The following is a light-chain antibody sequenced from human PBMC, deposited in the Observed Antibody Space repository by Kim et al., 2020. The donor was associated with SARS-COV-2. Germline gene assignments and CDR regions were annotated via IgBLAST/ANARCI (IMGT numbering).Light chain of an antibody. CDR3: QQYYSYSRT. CDR1: QNINNW. J-gene: IGKJ1*01. V-gene: IGKV1-5*03. CDR2: KAS. Sequence: DIQMTQSPSTLSASVGDRVTITCRASQNINNWLAWYQQKPGTTPKVLIYKASSLESGVPSRFSGSGSGTELTLTINSLQPDDFATYYCQQYYSYSRTFGQGTKVDIK.